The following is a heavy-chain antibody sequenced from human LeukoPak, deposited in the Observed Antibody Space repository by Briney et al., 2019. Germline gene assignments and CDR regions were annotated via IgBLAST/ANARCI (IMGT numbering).Heavy chain of an antibody. J-gene: IGHJ5*02. CDR2: IYYSGST. CDR3: ARVNYDILTGYYFSSRWFDP. CDR1: SGSISSYY. V-gene: IGHV4-59*01. D-gene: IGHD3-9*01. Sequence: SETLSLTCTVSSGSISSYYWSWIRQPPGKGLEWIGYIYYSGSTNYNPSLKSRVTISVDTSKNQFSLKLSSVTAADTAVYYCARVNYDILTGYYFSSRWFDPWGQGTLVTVSS.